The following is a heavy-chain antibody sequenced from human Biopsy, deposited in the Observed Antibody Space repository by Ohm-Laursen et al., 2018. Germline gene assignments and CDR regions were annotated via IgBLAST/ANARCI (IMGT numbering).Heavy chain of an antibody. J-gene: IGHJ6*02. CDR3: ARDVGSSGWYYYGMDV. CDR2: TRNNGKTYTK. D-gene: IGHD6-19*01. Sequence: SLRLSCAASGFTLSDHNMDWVRLAPRKGLEWVGRTRNNGKTYTKEYATSVKGRFTISRDDSKNSLYLQMNSLKTEDTAVYFCARDVGSSGWYYYGMDVWGQGTTVTVSS. V-gene: IGHV3-72*01. CDR1: GFTLSDHN.